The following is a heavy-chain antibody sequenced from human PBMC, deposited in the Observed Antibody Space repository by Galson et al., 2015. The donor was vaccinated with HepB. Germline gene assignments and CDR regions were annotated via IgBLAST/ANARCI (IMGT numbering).Heavy chain of an antibody. D-gene: IGHD3-3*01. CDR1: GFTFDDYT. CDR3: AKAGVFTIFGRKIPKYGMDV. V-gene: IGHV3-43*01. Sequence: SLRLSCAASGFTFDDYTMHWVRQAPGKGLEWVSLISWDGGSTYYADSVKGRFTISRDNSKNSLYLQMNSLRTEDTALYYCAKAGVFTIFGRKIPKYGMDVWGQGTTVTVSS. J-gene: IGHJ6*02. CDR2: ISWDGGST.